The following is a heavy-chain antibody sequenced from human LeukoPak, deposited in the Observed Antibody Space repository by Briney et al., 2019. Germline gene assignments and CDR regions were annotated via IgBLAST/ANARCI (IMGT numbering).Heavy chain of an antibody. D-gene: IGHD3-22*01. CDR1: GYTLTELS. J-gene: IGHJ4*02. CDR3: AKTDTYYYDSCGH. CDR2: ISYDGSNK. Sequence: SCKVSGYTLTELSMHWVRQAPGKGLEWVAVISYDGSNKYYADSVKGRFTISRDNSKNTLYLQMNSLRAEDTAVYYCAKTDTYYYDSCGHWGQGTLVTVSS. V-gene: IGHV3-30*18.